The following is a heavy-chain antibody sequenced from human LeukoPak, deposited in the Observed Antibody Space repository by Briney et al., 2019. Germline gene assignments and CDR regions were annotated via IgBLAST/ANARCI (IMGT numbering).Heavy chain of an antibody. Sequence: GGSLRLSCAASGFTFSSYAMSWVRQAPGKGLEWVSAISGSGGSTYYADSVKGRFTISRDNSKNTLFLQMNGLRAEDTAVYYCAKDSLVGGWLVGYSFDSWGQGTLVTVSS. D-gene: IGHD6-19*01. CDR1: GFTFSSYA. J-gene: IGHJ4*02. CDR3: AKDSLVGGWLVGYSFDS. V-gene: IGHV3-23*01. CDR2: ISGSGGST.